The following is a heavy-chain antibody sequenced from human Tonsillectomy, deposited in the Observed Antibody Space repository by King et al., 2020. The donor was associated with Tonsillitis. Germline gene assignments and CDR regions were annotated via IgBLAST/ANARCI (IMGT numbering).Heavy chain of an antibody. CDR1: GFTFSDYY. CDR3: ARHWGDGYNYGTYYYYMDV. J-gene: IGHJ6*03. CDR2: ISSSGSTI. Sequence: VQLVESGGGLVKPGVSLRLSCAASGFTFSDYYMSWIRQAPGRGLEWVSYISSSGSTIYYADSVKGRFTISRDNAKNSLYLQMNSLRAEDTAGYYCARHWGDGYNYGTYYYYMDVWGKGTTVTVSS. D-gene: IGHD5-24*01. V-gene: IGHV3-11*01.